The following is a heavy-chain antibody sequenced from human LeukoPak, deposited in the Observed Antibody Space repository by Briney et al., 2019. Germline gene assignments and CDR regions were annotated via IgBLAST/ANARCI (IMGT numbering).Heavy chain of an antibody. J-gene: IGHJ4*02. Sequence: PGGSLRLSCAAPRFTFSNFWMSWVRQAPGKGLEWVPNIKKDGSDKYYVDSVKGRFTISEDNAKNSLYLQMNSLRAEDTAVYYCARDSGRGFDYWGQGTLVTVSS. V-gene: IGHV3-7*01. CDR2: IKKDGSDK. CDR1: RFTFSNFW. CDR3: ARDSGRGFDY.